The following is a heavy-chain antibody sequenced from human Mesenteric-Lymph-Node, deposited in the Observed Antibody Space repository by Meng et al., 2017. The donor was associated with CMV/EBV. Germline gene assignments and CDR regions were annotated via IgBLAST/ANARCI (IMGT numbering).Heavy chain of an antibody. J-gene: IGHJ4*02. CDR2: ISSIGNSL. V-gene: IGHV3-48*04. CDR3: AKDLPCSTTCYMFDY. Sequence: GGSLRLSCAASGFTFSLAWMNWVRQAPGKGLEWLSYISSIGNSLSYADSVKGRFTISRDNAKNSLYLQMNSLRAEDTAVYYCAKDLPCSTTCYMFDYWGQGTLVTVSS. CDR1: GFTFSLAW. D-gene: IGHD2-2*02.